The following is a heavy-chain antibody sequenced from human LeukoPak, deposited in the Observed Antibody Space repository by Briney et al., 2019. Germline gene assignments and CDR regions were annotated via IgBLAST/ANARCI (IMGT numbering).Heavy chain of an antibody. V-gene: IGHV3-43*02. D-gene: IGHD3-3*01. J-gene: IGHJ5*02. Sequence: TGGSLRLSCAASGFTFDDYAMHWVRQAPGKGLEWVSIISGDGGSTYYADSVKGRFTISRDNSKNSLYLQMNSLRTEDTALYYCAKGLMGSGYYNWFDPWGQGTLVIVSS. CDR1: GFTFDDYA. CDR3: AKGLMGSGYYNWFDP. CDR2: ISGDGGST.